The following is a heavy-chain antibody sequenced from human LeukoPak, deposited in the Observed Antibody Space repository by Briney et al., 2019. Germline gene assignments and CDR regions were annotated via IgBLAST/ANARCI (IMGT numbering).Heavy chain of an antibody. CDR2: ISWNSGSI. J-gene: IGHJ3*02. CDR1: GFTFDDYA. D-gene: IGHD3-16*01. V-gene: IGHV3-9*03. CDR3: AKEGVSAFDI. Sequence: GRSLRLSCAASGFTFDDYAMHWVRQAPGKGLEWVSGISWNSGSIGYADSVKGRFTISRDNAKNSLYLQMNSLRAEDMALYYCAKEGVSAFDIWGQGTMVTVSP.